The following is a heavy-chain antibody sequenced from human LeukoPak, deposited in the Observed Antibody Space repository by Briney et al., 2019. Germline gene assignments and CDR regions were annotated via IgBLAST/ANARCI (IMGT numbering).Heavy chain of an antibody. CDR2: ISGGGGYT. CDR1: GFTFSSYA. V-gene: IGHV3-23*01. D-gene: IGHD4-17*01. J-gene: IGHJ4*02. CDR3: AKDGGVYGASDY. Sequence: GGSLRLSCAASGFTFSSYAMTWVRQAPGKGLEWVSAISGGGGYTYYADSVKGRFTISRDNSKNTLYLQMDSLRAEETAVYFCAKDGGVYGASDYWGQGTLVTVSS.